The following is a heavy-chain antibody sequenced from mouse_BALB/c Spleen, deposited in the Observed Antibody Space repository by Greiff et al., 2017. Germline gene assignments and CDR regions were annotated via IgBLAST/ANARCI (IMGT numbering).Heavy chain of an antibody. J-gene: IGHJ4*01. D-gene: IGHD2-14*01. CDR2: IRLKSNNYAT. CDR3: THHYYRYPTYAMDY. CDR1: GFTFSNYW. Sequence: EVKLEESGGGLVQPGGSMKLSCVASGFTFSNYWMNWVRQSPEKGLEWVAEIRLKSNNYATHYAESVKGRFTISRDDSKSSVYLQMNNLRAEDTGIYYCTHHYYRYPTYAMDYWGQGTSVTVSS. V-gene: IGHV6-6*02.